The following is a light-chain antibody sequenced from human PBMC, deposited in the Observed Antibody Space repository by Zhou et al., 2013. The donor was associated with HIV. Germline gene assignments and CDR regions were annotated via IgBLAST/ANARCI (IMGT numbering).Light chain of an antibody. J-gene: IGKJ2*03. CDR1: HDISNF. CDR3: QQSYSTPQNS. V-gene: IGKV1-39*01. Sequence: DIQMTQSPSSLSASVGDRVTITCRASHDISNFLAWYQHQPGKPPKVLIYAATTLQSGVPSRFSGSGSGTDFTLTISSLQPEDFATYYCQQSYSTPQNSFGQGTKLEIK. CDR2: AAT.